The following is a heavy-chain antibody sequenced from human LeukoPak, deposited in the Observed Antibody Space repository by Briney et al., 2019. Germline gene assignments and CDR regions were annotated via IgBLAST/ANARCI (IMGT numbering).Heavy chain of an antibody. D-gene: IGHD3-22*01. Sequence: SGESLKISCKGSGYSFTSYWIGWVRQMPGKGLEWMGIIYPGDSDTRYSPSFQGQVTISADKSISTAYLQWSSLKASDTAMYYCASTGNYYDSSGYRRTVGAFGIWGQGTMVTVSS. CDR1: GYSFTSYW. V-gene: IGHV5-51*01. J-gene: IGHJ3*02. CDR2: IYPGDSDT. CDR3: ASTGNYYDSSGYRRTVGAFGI.